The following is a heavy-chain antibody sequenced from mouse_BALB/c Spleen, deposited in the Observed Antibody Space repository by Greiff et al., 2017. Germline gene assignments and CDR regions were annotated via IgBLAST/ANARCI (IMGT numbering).Heavy chain of an antibody. CDR3: ARGVITTGGYAMDY. CDR1: GYSITSDYA. D-gene: IGHD2-4*01. Sequence: DVQLQESGPGLVKPSQSLSLTCTVTGYSITSDYAWNWIRQFPGNKLEWMGYISYSGSTSYNPSLKSRISITRDTSKNQFFLQLNSVTTEDTATYYCARGVITTGGYAMDYWGQGTSVTVSS. CDR2: ISYSGST. J-gene: IGHJ4*01. V-gene: IGHV3-2*02.